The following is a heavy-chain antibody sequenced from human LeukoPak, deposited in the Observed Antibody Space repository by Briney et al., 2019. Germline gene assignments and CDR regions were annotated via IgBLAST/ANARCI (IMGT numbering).Heavy chain of an antibody. CDR3: ARSASSSSRSAFDI. CDR2: IYYTGNT. Sequence: SSETLSLTCTVSGGSISTYYWSWSRQPPGKGLEWIGYIYYTGNTNYNPSLKSRITISVDTSKNQFSLELSSVTAADTAFYYCARSASSSSRSAFDIWGQGTMVTVSS. V-gene: IGHV4-59*01. J-gene: IGHJ3*02. D-gene: IGHD6-6*01. CDR1: GGSISTYY.